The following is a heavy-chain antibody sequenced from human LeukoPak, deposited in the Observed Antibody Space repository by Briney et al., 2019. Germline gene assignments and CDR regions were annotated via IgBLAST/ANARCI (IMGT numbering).Heavy chain of an antibody. J-gene: IGHJ4*02. Sequence: SETLSLTCAVYGGSFSGYYWSWIRQPPGKGLEWIGEINHSGSTNYNPSLKSRVTISVDTSKNQFSLKLSSVTAADTAVYYCARSDLRVRGVTYWGQGTLVTVPS. CDR1: GGSFSGYY. CDR3: ARSDLRVRGVTY. D-gene: IGHD3-10*01. V-gene: IGHV4-34*01. CDR2: INHSGST.